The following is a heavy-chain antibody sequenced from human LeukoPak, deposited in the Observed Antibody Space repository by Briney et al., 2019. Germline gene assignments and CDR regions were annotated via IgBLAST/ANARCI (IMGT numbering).Heavy chain of an antibody. CDR2: IYHSGST. CDR3: ARIVGATSSGYFDY. CDR1: GGSISSSGYY. Sequence: SETLSLTCTVSGGSISSSGYYWGWIRQPPGKGLEWIGEIYHSGSTNYNPSLKSRVTISVDKSKNQFSLKLSSVTAADTAVYYCARIVGATSSGYFDYWGQGTLVTVSS. J-gene: IGHJ4*02. D-gene: IGHD1-26*01. V-gene: IGHV4-39*07.